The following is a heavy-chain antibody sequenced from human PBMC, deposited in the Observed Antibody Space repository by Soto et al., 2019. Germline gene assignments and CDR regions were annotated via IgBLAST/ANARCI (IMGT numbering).Heavy chain of an antibody. D-gene: IGHD2-8*02. CDR2: ISPKSAGT. Sequence: QVQLVQSGAEVKKPGASVKVSCEASGYSFIDNYIHWVRQAPGQGFEWMGRISPKSAGTDYAKKFEDRVTLTWDTSLNTAYMELSSLKSDDTAVYYCARPPGYISYWYYFDLWGQGTRVTVSS. CDR1: GYSFIDNY. J-gene: IGHJ4*02. V-gene: IGHV1-2*02. CDR3: ARPPGYISYWYYFDL.